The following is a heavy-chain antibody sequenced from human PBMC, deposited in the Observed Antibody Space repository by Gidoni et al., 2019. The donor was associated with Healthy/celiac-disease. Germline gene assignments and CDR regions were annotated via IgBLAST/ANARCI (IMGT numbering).Heavy chain of an antibody. V-gene: IGHV4-61*02. CDR1: GGSISSGSYY. D-gene: IGHD3-22*01. Sequence: QVQLQESGPGLVKPSQTLSLTRTVSGGSISSGSYYWSWIRQPAGKGLEWIGRIYTSGSTNYNPSLKSRVTISVDTSKNQFSLKLSSVTAADTAVYYCARATYYYDSSGYLGPNWFDPWGQGTLVTVSS. J-gene: IGHJ5*02. CDR3: ARATYYYDSSGYLGPNWFDP. CDR2: IYTSGST.